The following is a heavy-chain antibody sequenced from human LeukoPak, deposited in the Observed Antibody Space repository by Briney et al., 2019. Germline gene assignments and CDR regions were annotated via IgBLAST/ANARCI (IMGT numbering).Heavy chain of an antibody. CDR1: GFTFSSNA. D-gene: IGHD2-15*01. J-gene: IGHJ4*02. CDR2: ISGSGGST. Sequence: GGSLRLSCAASGFTFSSNAMSWARQAPGKGLEWVSAISGSGGSTYYADSVKGRFTSSRDNSKNTLYLQMNSLRGEDTAVYYCAKEYCSGGSCYPAYFDYWGQGTLVTVSS. V-gene: IGHV3-23*01. CDR3: AKEYCSGGSCYPAYFDY.